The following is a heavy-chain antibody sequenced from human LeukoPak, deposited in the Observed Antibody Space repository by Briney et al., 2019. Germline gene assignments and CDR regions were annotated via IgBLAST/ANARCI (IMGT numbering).Heavy chain of an antibody. D-gene: IGHD6-13*01. CDR1: GGSISDCY. CDR3: AAYSSSFDY. V-gene: IGHV4-59*01. Sequence: SETLSLTCTVSGGSISDCYWSWIRQPPGKGLEWIGYIYYSGSTNYNPSLKSRVTISVDTSKNQFSLKLSSVTAADTAVYYCAAYSSSFDYWGQGTLVTVSS. CDR2: IYYSGST. J-gene: IGHJ4*02.